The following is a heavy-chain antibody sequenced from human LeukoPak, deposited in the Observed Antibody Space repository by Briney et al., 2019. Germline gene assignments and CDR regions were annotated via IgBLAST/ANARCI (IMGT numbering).Heavy chain of an antibody. V-gene: IGHV5-51*01. Sequence: GESLKISRKVSGYTFTNFWIGWVRQMPGKGLEWMGIIYPGDSDTRYSPSFQGQVTISADTSISTAYLKWSSLKASDTAMYYCAKWGAGGDFDVWGQGTMVTVSS. J-gene: IGHJ3*01. CDR1: GYTFTNFW. CDR2: IYPGDSDT. D-gene: IGHD3-16*01. CDR3: AKWGAGGDFDV.